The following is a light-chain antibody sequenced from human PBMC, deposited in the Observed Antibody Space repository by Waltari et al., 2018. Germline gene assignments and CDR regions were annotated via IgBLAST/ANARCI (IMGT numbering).Light chain of an antibody. Sequence: QSALTQPPSASGSPGQSVTISCTGTSSEIGGYNFVSWYQQHPGKAPKLMIYEVTKRPSGVPDRFSGSKSGNTASLTVSGLQAEDEADYYCTSYAGRNNYVFGTGTKVTVL. V-gene: IGLV2-8*01. J-gene: IGLJ1*01. CDR2: EVT. CDR1: SSEIGGYNF. CDR3: TSYAGRNNYV.